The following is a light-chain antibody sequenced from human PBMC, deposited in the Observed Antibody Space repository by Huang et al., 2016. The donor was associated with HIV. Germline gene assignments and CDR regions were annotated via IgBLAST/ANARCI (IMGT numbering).Light chain of an antibody. J-gene: IGKJ1*01. Sequence: DVLLTQSPLSLPITLGQPAFITCKSNHSLVYGDGNIYLNWFHQRPGHSPRRLIYKLSNRESGVPDRFSAGWAGTDFTLWYSEVEAEDFGDYYCMQASHGAATFGQGTRVDIK. CDR3: MQASHGAAT. V-gene: IGKV2-30*01. CDR2: KLS. CDR1: HSLVYGDGNIY.